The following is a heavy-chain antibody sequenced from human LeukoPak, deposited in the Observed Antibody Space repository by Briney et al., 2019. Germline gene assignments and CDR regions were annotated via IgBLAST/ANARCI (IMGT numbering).Heavy chain of an antibody. CDR3: AREVEAAGRGFDP. J-gene: IGHJ5*02. D-gene: IGHD6-13*01. Sequence: SETLSLTCTVSSGSISNYYXSWIRQSXXXXXEWIGRISSSGSTNYNPSLKSRVTMSVDTSKNRFSLNLTSVTAADTAVYYCAREVEAAGRGFDPWGQGTLVTVCS. CDR2: ISSSGST. CDR1: SGSISNYY. V-gene: IGHV4-4*07.